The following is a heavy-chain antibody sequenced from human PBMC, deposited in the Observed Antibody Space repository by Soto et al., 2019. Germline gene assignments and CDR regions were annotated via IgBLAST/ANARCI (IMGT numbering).Heavy chain of an antibody. CDR3: AKVLGGSGSSAFDM. V-gene: IGHV3-23*01. CDR2: ISAGGSST. Sequence: EVQMLESGGGLVQPGGSLRLSCAASGFTFSNYDMSWVRLAPGKGPDWVSAISAGGSSTYYADSVKGRFTISRDNFKNTLYLQMNSLRAEDTAVYYCAKVLGGSGSSAFDMWGQGTMVTVSS. CDR1: GFTFSNYD. D-gene: IGHD3-10*01. J-gene: IGHJ3*02.